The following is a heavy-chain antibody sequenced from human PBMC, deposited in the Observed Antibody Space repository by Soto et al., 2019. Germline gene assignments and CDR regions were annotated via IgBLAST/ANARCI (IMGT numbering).Heavy chain of an antibody. V-gene: IGHV3-30*04. Sequence: QVQLVESGGGVFRPGGSLRLSCAASGFTFDSHTLHWVRQSPAKGLEWLALISYDGSLKSTADSVKGRFTISRDNGRNTLFLEMTSXXXEDTAVYFCARTYSSSWNYLDYWGQGTLVTVTS. CDR3: ARTYSSSWNYLDY. CDR2: ISYDGSLK. CDR1: GFTFDSHT. D-gene: IGHD6-13*01. J-gene: IGHJ4*02.